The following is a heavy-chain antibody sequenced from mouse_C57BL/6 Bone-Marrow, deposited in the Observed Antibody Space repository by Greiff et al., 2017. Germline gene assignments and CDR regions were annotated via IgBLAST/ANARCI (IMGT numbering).Heavy chain of an antibody. D-gene: IGHD1-1*01. Sequence: VQLQQSGAELVKPGASVKISCKASGYAFSSYWMNWVKQRPGKGLEWIGQIYPGDGDTNYNGKVKGKATLTADKSSSTAYMQLSSLTSEDSAVYFCARWDYGSSYRYFDVWGTGTTVTVSS. CDR1: GYAFSSYW. V-gene: IGHV1-80*01. J-gene: IGHJ1*03. CDR3: ARWDYGSSYRYFDV. CDR2: IYPGDGDT.